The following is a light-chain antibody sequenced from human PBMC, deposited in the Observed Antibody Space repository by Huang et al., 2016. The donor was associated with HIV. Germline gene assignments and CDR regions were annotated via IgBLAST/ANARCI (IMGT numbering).Light chain of an antibody. J-gene: IGKJ1*01. V-gene: IGKV1-27*01. CDR1: QDISNY. CDR3: QKYNSARRT. Sequence: DIQMTQSPSSLSASVGDRVTITCRASQDISNYLAWYQQKPGKVPKLLIYAASTLQSGVPSRFSGSGSGTDFTLTISSLQPEDVATYYCQKYNSARRTFGQGTKVEIK. CDR2: AAS.